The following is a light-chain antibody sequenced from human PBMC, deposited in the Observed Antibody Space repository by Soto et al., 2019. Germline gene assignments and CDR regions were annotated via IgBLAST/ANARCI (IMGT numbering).Light chain of an antibody. CDR3: QQRSNWPL. CDR2: DAS. Sequence: EIVLTQSPGTLSLSPGERATLSCRASQSVNSIYLAWYQQKPGQAPRLLIYDASNRVTGIPARFSGSGSGTDFTLTISSLEPEDFAVYYCQQRSNWPLFGPGTKVDIK. J-gene: IGKJ3*01. CDR1: QSVNSIY. V-gene: IGKV3-11*01.